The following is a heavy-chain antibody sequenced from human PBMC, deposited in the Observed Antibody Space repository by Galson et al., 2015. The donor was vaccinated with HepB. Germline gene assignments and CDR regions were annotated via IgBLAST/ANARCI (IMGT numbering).Heavy chain of an antibody. CDR1: GGSISSYY. D-gene: IGHD3-22*01. Sequence: ETLSLTCTVSGGSISSYYWSWIRQPPGKGLEWIGYIYYSGSTNYNPSLKSRVTISVDTSKNQFSLKLSSVTAADTAVYYCARIEGDTMIVGGDAFDIWGQGTMVTVSS. CDR3: ARIEGDTMIVGGDAFDI. V-gene: IGHV4-59*01. CDR2: IYYSGST. J-gene: IGHJ3*02.